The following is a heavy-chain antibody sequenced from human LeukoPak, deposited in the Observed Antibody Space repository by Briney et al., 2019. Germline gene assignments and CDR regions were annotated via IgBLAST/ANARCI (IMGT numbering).Heavy chain of an antibody. CDR3: AGGQRLGY. Sequence: GGSLRLSCAASGFTFSNYWMSWVRQAPGKGLEWVANIKEDGSEKYYVDSVKGRFTISRDNARNTLYLQMNSLRAEDTAVYYCAGGQRLGYWGQGTLVTVSS. J-gene: IGHJ4*02. CDR2: IKEDGSEK. D-gene: IGHD6-25*01. V-gene: IGHV3-7*01. CDR1: GFTFSNYW.